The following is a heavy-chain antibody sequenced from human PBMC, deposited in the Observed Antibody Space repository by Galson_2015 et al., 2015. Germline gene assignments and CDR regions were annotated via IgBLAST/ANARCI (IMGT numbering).Heavy chain of an antibody. Sequence: SLRLSCAASGFTFSSYWMHWVRQAPGKGLVWVSRINRDGSSTSYADSVKGRFTISRDNAKNTLYLQMNSLRAEDTAVYYCAKIAARQNYYYYYGMDVWGQGTTVTVSS. D-gene: IGHD6-6*01. V-gene: IGHV3-74*01. CDR1: GFTFSSYW. CDR3: AKIAARQNYYYYYGMDV. J-gene: IGHJ6*02. CDR2: INRDGSST.